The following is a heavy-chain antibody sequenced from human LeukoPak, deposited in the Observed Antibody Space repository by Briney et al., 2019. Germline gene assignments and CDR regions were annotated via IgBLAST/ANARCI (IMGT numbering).Heavy chain of an antibody. Sequence: SVRVSCKASGGTFSSYAISWVRQAPGQGLEWMGGIIPIFGTANYAQKFQGRVTITADESTSTAYMELSSLRSEDTAVYYCATVRYDFWSGYSFYYYYGMDVWGQGTTVTVSS. CDR2: IIPIFGTA. CDR1: GGTFSSYA. D-gene: IGHD3-3*01. CDR3: ATVRYDFWSGYSFYYYYGMDV. V-gene: IGHV1-69*13. J-gene: IGHJ6*02.